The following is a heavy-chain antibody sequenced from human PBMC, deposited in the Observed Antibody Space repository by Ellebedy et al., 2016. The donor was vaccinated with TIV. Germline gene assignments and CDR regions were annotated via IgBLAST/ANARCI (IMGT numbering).Heavy chain of an antibody. CDR3: AGGSYTPYGMDV. V-gene: IGHV4-61*01. D-gene: IGHD3-10*01. Sequence: GSLRLSCTVSGGSVSSDSHYWNWIRQPPGTGLEWIGYSYYIGTTNYNPSLKSRVTISEDTSKNQFSLRLTSVTAADTAVYYCAGGSYTPYGMDVWGRGTTVIVSS. J-gene: IGHJ6*02. CDR2: SYYIGTT. CDR1: GGSVSSDSHY.